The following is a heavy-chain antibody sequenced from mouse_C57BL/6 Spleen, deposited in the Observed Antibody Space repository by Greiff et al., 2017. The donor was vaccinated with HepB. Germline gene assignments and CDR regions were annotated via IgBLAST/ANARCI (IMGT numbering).Heavy chain of an antibody. CDR1: GYTFTSYW. V-gene: IGHV1-52*01. CDR2: IAPSDSET. D-gene: IGHD2-5*01. Sequence: QVQLQQPGAELVRPGSSVKLSCKASGYTFTSYWLHWVKQRPIPGLEWIGNIAPSDSETHYNQKFKDKATLTVDKSSSTAYMQLSRLTSEDSAVYYGARSRDYSNPGAMDYWGQGTSVTVSS. CDR3: ARSRDYSNPGAMDY. J-gene: IGHJ4*01.